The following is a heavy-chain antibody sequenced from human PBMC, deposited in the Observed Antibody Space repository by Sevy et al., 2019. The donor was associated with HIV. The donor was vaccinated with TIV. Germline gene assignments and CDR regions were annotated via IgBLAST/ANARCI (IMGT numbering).Heavy chain of an antibody. CDR3: AKEGDSSCWYGGAYYFDY. J-gene: IGHJ4*02. CDR1: GFTFSSYA. CDR2: ISGSGGST. Sequence: GGSLRLSCAASGFTFSSYAMSWVRQAPGKGLEWVSAISGSGGSTYYADSVKGRFTISRDNSKNTLYLQMNSLRAEDTAVYYCAKEGDSSCWYGGAYYFDYWGQGTLVTVSS. V-gene: IGHV3-23*01. D-gene: IGHD6-19*01.